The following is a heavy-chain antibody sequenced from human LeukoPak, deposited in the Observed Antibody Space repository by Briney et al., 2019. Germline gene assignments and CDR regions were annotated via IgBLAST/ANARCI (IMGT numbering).Heavy chain of an antibody. CDR2: IYAGGST. Sequence: PGGSLRLSCAASWFTVSSNYMSWVRQAPGKGLEWVSVIYAGGSTYYADSVKGRFTISRDNSKNTLYLQMNSLRAKDTAVYYCARDQEAFWSGYYTSSYFDYWGQGTLVTVSS. J-gene: IGHJ4*02. CDR1: WFTVSSNY. D-gene: IGHD3-3*01. V-gene: IGHV3-53*01. CDR3: ARDQEAFWSGYYTSSYFDY.